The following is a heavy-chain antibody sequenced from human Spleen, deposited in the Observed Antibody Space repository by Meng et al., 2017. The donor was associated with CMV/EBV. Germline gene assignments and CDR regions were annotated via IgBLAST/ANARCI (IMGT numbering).Heavy chain of an antibody. J-gene: IGHJ5*02. CDR3: AKSTPDHFDYFFAP. D-gene: IGHD2/OR15-2a*01. V-gene: IGHV3-23*01. CDR1: GFTFSNCA. Sequence: ASGFTFSNCAMTWVRQAPGKGLEWVSAITTSGSNTYYASSVRGRFTISRDNSHNTLYLQMNSLGADDTAVYYCAKSTPDHFDYFFAPWGQGTLVTVSS. CDR2: ITTSGSNT.